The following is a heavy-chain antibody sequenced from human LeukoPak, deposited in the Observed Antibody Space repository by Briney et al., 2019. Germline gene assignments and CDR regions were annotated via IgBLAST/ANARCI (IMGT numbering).Heavy chain of an antibody. CDR2: ISTYDGNT. J-gene: IGHJ5*02. CDR3: ARDKEVTNNWFDP. CDR1: GYTFSTYG. D-gene: IGHD4-11*01. Sequence: GASVKVSCKPSGYTFSTYGVSWVRQAPGQGLEWMGWISTYDGNTNYAQKFQGRVTMTTDTSTSTAYMELRSLRSDDTAIYYCARDKEVTNNWFDPWGQGTLVTVSS. V-gene: IGHV1-18*01.